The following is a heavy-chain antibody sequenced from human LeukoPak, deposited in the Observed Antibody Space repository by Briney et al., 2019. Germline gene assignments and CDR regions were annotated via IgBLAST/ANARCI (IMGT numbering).Heavy chain of an antibody. D-gene: IGHD1-26*01. CDR2: INHSGST. CDR3: ARQVYGGSYHFDY. CDR1: GGSFSGYY. J-gene: IGHJ4*02. V-gene: IGHV4-34*01. Sequence: SETLSLTCAVYGGSFSGYYWSWIRQPPGKGLEWIGEINHSGSTNYNPSLKSRVTISVDTSKNQFSLKLSSVTAADTAVYYCARQVYGGSYHFDYWGQGTLVTASS.